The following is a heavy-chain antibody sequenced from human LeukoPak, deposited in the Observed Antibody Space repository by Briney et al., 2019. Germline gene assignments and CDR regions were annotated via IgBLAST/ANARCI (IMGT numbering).Heavy chain of an antibody. Sequence: GGPVTLPWPPSGFPFSSLSMTWARRPPGRGRGGVSYISSSSSTIYYADSVKGRFTISRDNAKNSLYLQMNSLRAEDTAVYYCAASLYCSSTSCGSWGQGTLVTVSS. J-gene: IGHJ5*02. D-gene: IGHD2-2*01. CDR1: GFPFSSLS. CDR2: ISSSSSTI. CDR3: AASLYCSSTSCGS. V-gene: IGHV3-48*04.